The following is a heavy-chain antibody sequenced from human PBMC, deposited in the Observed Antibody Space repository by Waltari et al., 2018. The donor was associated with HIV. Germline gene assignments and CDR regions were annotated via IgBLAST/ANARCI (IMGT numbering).Heavy chain of an antibody. D-gene: IGHD7-27*01. CDR2: IYPGDSDT. CDR3: ARLPSRGGMGTSAFDI. J-gene: IGHJ3*02. V-gene: IGHV5-51*01. CDR1: GYSVNSYW. Sequence: EVQLVQSGAEVKKPGEHLKLYCKGSGYSVNSYWIGWVRQLPGKGREWMGIIYPGDSDTRYSPSFQGQVTISADKSISTAYLQWSSLKASDTAMYYCARLPSRGGMGTSAFDIWGQGTMVTVSS.